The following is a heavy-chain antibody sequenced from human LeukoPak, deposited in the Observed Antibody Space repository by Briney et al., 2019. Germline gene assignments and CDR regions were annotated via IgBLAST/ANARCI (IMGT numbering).Heavy chain of an antibody. Sequence: GSLRLSCAASGFTFSSYEMNWVRQAPGKGLEWIGSIYYSGSTYYNPSLKSRVTISVDTSKNQFSLKLSSVTAADTAVYYCARGIRSSSWKLYYYYYMDVWGKGTTVTVSS. CDR3: ARGIRSSSWKLYYYYYMDV. V-gene: IGHV4-39*07. J-gene: IGHJ6*03. CDR2: IYYSGST. D-gene: IGHD6-13*01. CDR1: GFTFSSYE.